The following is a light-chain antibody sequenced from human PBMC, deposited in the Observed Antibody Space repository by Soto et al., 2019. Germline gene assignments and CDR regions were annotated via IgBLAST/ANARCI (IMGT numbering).Light chain of an antibody. CDR1: QSVSNN. CDR2: AVS. Sequence: EIVMTQSPATLSVSPGERATLSCRASQSVSNNLAWYQQKPGQAPRLLMHAVSTRATGIPARISGSGSGTDFTLTISSLQSEDFAVYYCQQYNNWPRTFGQGTRWIS. CDR3: QQYNNWPRT. J-gene: IGKJ1*01. V-gene: IGKV3-15*01.